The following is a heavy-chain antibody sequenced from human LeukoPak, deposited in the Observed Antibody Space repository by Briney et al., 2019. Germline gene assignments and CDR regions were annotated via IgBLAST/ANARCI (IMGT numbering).Heavy chain of an antibody. D-gene: IGHD3-3*01. Sequence: SETLSLTCAVYGGSFSGYYWSWIRQPPGKGLEWIGEINHSGSTNYNPSLKSRVTISVDTSKNQFSPKLSSVTAADTAVYYCARAGGRYYDFWSGYRNWFDPWGQGTLVTVSS. CDR1: GGSFSGYY. CDR2: INHSGST. CDR3: ARAGGRYYDFWSGYRNWFDP. J-gene: IGHJ5*02. V-gene: IGHV4-34*01.